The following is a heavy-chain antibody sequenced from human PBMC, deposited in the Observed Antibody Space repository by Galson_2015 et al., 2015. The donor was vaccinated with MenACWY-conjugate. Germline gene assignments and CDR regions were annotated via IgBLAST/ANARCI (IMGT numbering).Heavy chain of an antibody. J-gene: IGHJ6*02. V-gene: IGHV3-23*01. CDR3: ARYQDILIGLREEYYGMDL. CDR1: GFTVINYA. Sequence: LRLSCAASGFTVINYALTWVRQTPGKGLEWVSSISGTSDYIFYADSVKGRFTISRDNSRKTLYLHMDGLRAEDTAVYYCARYQDILIGLREEYYGMDLWGQGTTVTVSS. CDR2: ISGTSDYI. D-gene: IGHD3-9*01.